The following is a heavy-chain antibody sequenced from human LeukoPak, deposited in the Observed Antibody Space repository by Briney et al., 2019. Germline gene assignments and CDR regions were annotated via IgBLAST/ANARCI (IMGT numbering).Heavy chain of an antibody. Sequence: SETLSLTCTVSGGSISSGGYYWSWLRQLPGKGLEWIGYIYYSGNTYYNPSLKSRVTISVDTSKNQFSLKLSSVTAADTAVYYCARYDSSGYFDYWGQGTLVTVSS. CDR3: ARYDSSGYFDY. J-gene: IGHJ4*02. D-gene: IGHD3-22*01. V-gene: IGHV4-30-4*01. CDR2: IYYSGNT. CDR1: GGSISSGGYY.